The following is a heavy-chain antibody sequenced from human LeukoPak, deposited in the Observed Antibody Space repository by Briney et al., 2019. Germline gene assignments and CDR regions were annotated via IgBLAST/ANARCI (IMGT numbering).Heavy chain of an antibody. CDR2: IDSSSSHI. D-gene: IGHD3-10*01. V-gene: IGHV3-21*01. CDR1: GFTFSSYS. Sequence: GGSLRLSCAASGFTFSSYSMNWVRQAPGKGLEWVSSIDSSSSHIYYADSLKGRFTFSSDNAKNPLYLQMSSLRAEDTAVYYCARAQKLIGEFDYWGQGTLVTVSS. J-gene: IGHJ4*02. CDR3: ARAQKLIGEFDY.